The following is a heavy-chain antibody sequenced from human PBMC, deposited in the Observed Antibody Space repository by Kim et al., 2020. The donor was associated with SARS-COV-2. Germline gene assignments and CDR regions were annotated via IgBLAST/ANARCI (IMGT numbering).Heavy chain of an antibody. Sequence: YYADRVRVRFPIPRDNDTNSLYLQLNSLRAEDSAVYYCARGPNYSPFDYWGQGTLVTVSS. CDR3: ARGPNYSPFDY. J-gene: IGHJ4*02. D-gene: IGHD4-4*01. V-gene: IGHV3-48*03.